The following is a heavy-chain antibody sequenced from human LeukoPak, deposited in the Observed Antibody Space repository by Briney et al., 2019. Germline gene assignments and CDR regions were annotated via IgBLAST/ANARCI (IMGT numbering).Heavy chain of an antibody. CDR2: INPNSGGT. V-gene: IGHV1-2*02. Sequence: ASVKVSCKASGGTFSRYTINWVRQAPGQGLEWMGWINPNSGGTNYAQKFQGRVTMTRDTSISTAYMELSRLRSDDTAVYYCASYSSGYNWFDPWGQGTLVTVSS. D-gene: IGHD6-19*01. CDR3: ASYSSGYNWFDP. CDR1: GGTFSRYT. J-gene: IGHJ5*02.